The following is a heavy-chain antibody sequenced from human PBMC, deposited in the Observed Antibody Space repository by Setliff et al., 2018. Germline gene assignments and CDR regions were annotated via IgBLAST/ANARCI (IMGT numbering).Heavy chain of an antibody. CDR3: ARLALTGYDSSGYYYALEYYYYMDV. J-gene: IGHJ6*03. D-gene: IGHD3-22*01. CDR2: ISGAGLKT. V-gene: IGHV3-23*01. CDR1: GFRFRSYA. Sequence: GGSLRLSCVASGFRFRSYAMIWVRQAPGKGLEWVSAISGAGLKTYYADSVKGRLAISRDESESTLYRQMNSLGPEDTAVYYCARLALTGYDSSGYYYALEYYYYMDVWGKGTTVTVSS.